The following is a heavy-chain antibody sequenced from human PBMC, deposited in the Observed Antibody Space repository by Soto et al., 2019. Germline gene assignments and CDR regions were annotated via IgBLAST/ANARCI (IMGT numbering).Heavy chain of an antibody. CDR1: GGSISSSSYY. CDR2: IYYSGST. Sequence: SETLSLTCTVSGGSISSSSYYWGWIRQPPGKGLEWIGSIYYSGSTYHNPSLKSRVTISVDTSKNQFSLKLSSVTAADTAVYYCARPRAVTTKGAFDIWGQGTMVTVSS. CDR3: ARPRAVTTKGAFDI. D-gene: IGHD4-17*01. V-gene: IGHV4-39*01. J-gene: IGHJ3*02.